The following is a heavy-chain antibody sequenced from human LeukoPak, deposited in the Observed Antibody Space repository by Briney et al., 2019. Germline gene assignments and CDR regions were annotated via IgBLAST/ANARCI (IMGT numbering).Heavy chain of an antibody. D-gene: IGHD4-17*01. CDR1: GFTFSSYE. CDR3: ARGEDYGTNSFDY. V-gene: IGHV3-48*03. Sequence: GGSLRLSCAASGFTFSSYEMNWVRQAPGKGLEWVSYITTSGRTIYHADSVKGRFTISGANAKKSLYLQMNSLRAEDTAVYYCARGEDYGTNSFDYWGQGTLVTVSS. J-gene: IGHJ4*02. CDR2: ITTSGRTI.